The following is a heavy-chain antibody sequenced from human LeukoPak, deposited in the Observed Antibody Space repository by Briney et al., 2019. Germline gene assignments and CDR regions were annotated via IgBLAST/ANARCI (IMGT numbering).Heavy chain of an antibody. CDR1: GFTFSSYA. CDR3: AKAVGIAVALFDY. D-gene: IGHD6-19*01. CDR2: ISGSGGST. J-gene: IGHJ4*02. V-gene: IGHV3-23*01. Sequence: PGGSLRLSCAASGFTFSSYAMSWVRQAPGKGLEWVSAISGSGGSTYYADSVKGRFTISRDNSKDTLYLQMNSLRAEDTAVYYCAKAVGIAVALFDYWGQGTLVTVSS.